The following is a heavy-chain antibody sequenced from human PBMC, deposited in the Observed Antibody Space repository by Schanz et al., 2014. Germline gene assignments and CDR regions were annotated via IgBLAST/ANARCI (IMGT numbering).Heavy chain of an antibody. CDR1: GFTFSDYY. Sequence: VQLVESGGTLVKPGGSLRLSCVVSGFTFSDYYMSWIRQAPGKGLEWVSAISGSGGDTYYADSVKGRFTISRDNSKNTLYLQMNSLRAEDTAVYYCAKGQLLSYYFDYWGQGTLVTVSS. J-gene: IGHJ4*02. V-gene: IGHV3-23*04. D-gene: IGHD2-21*01. CDR3: AKGQLLSYYFDY. CDR2: ISGSGGDT.